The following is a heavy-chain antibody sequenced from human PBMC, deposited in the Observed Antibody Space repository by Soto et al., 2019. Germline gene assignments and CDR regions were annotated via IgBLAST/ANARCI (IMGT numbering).Heavy chain of an antibody. CDR1: GYTFTSYA. V-gene: IGHV1-3*01. Sequence: ASVKVSCKASGYTFTSYAMHWVRQAPGQRLEWMGWINAGNGNTKYSQKFQGRVTITRDTSASTAYMELSSLGSEDTAVYYCARENQDFWSGYYMFDYWGQGTLVTVSS. CDR2: INAGNGNT. D-gene: IGHD3-3*01. J-gene: IGHJ4*02. CDR3: ARENQDFWSGYYMFDY.